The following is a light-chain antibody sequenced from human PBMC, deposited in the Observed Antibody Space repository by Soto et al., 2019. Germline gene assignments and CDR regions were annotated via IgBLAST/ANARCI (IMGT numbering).Light chain of an antibody. J-gene: IGKJ5*01. Sequence: EILLTQSPCTLSLSPGERATLSCRASQSVSSSYLAWYQQKPGHAPSLLIYDASSRATGIPATLSGSGSGTDFTLTISSVEPEDFAVYYCQQRSNWITFGQGTRLEIK. CDR1: QSVSSSY. CDR3: QQRSNWIT. V-gene: IGKV3D-20*02. CDR2: DAS.